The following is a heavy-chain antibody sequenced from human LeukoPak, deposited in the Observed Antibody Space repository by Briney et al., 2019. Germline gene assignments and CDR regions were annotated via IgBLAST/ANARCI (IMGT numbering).Heavy chain of an antibody. Sequence: PGGSLRLSCAASRFTFSTYTMNGVRQAPGKGLEWLSSISYSSVYIYYADSVKGRFTISRDNAENSLYLQMNSLRAEDTAVYYCARSGSMIVVDLFDYWGQGTLVTVSS. CDR2: ISYSSVYI. CDR3: ARSGSMIVVDLFDY. V-gene: IGHV3-21*04. D-gene: IGHD3-22*01. CDR1: RFTFSTYT. J-gene: IGHJ4*02.